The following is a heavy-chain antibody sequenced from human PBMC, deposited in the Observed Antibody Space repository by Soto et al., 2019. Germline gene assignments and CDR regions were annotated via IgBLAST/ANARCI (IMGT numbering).Heavy chain of an antibody. CDR3: AREKVERYYYYDGMYV. J-gene: IGHJ6*02. V-gene: IGHV1-3*04. CDR2: INTDNGNT. CDR1: GYTFTRYS. Sequence: ASVKVSCKASGYTFTRYSIHWGRQAPGQRLEWMGWINTDNGNTGYSQKFQGRVTITRDTSASTAYVELSSLRSEDTAVYYCAREKVERYYYYDGMYVWGQGTTVTVSS. D-gene: IGHD2-15*01.